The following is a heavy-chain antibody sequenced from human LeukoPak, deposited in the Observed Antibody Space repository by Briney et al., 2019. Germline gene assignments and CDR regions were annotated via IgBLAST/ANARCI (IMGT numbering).Heavy chain of an antibody. CDR1: GFTFSSYG. J-gene: IGHJ4*02. CDR2: ISGSGGST. Sequence: GGSLGLSCAASGFTFSSYGMSWVRQAPGKGLEWVSAISGSGGSTYYADSVKGRFTISRDNSKNTLYLQMDSLRAEDTAVYYCAKGGRREDIVVVPAAMGYDYWGQGTLVTVSS. CDR3: AKGGRREDIVVVPAAMGYDY. D-gene: IGHD2-2*01. V-gene: IGHV3-23*01.